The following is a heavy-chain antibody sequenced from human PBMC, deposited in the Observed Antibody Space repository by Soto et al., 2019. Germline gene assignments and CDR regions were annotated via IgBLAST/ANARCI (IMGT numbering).Heavy chain of an antibody. D-gene: IGHD1-26*01. J-gene: IGHJ4*02. Sequence: ASLKVSCKASGYTFTSYAMNWVRQAPGQGLEWMGWINTNTGNPTYAQGFTGRFVFSLDTSVSTAYLQICSLKAEDTAVYYCARVVRRVGATAAFGYWGQGTLVTVS. CDR1: GYTFTSYA. V-gene: IGHV7-4-1*01. CDR3: ARVVRRVGATAAFGY. CDR2: INTNTGNP.